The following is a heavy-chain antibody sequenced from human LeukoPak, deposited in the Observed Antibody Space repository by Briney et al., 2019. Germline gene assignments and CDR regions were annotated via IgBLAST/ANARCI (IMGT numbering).Heavy chain of an antibody. J-gene: IGHJ6*03. CDR1: GGSISSYY. Sequence: SETLSLTCTFCGGSISSYYWSWIRQPAGKGLEWIGRIYTSGSTNYNPSLKSRVTMSVDTSKNQFSLKLSSVTAADTAVYYCARGGITMVRGVTVDYYYYYYMDVWGKGTTVTVSS. CDR2: IYTSGST. V-gene: IGHV4-4*07. D-gene: IGHD3-10*01. CDR3: ARGGITMVRGVTVDYYYYYYMDV.